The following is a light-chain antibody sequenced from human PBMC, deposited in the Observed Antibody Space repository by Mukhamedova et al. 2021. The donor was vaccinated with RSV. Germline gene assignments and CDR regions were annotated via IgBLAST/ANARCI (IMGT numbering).Light chain of an antibody. Sequence: GINNYLAWFQQRPGKAPKLLIYAASTLQSGVPSRFSGSGSGTDFTLTISSLQPEDVATYYCHIYYGAPWMFGQGTKVEIK. J-gene: IGKJ1*01. CDR3: HIYYGAPWM. CDR2: AAS. V-gene: IGKV1-27*01. CDR1: GINNY.